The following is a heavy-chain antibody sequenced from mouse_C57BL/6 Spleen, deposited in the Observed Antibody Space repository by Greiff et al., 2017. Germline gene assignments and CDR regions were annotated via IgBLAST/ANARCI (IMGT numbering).Heavy chain of an antibody. CDR3: ARRGYDSSYEGH. Sequence: QVQLQQSGAELARPGASVKLSCKASGYTFTSYGISWVKQRTGQGLEWIGEIYPRSGNTYYNEKFKGKATLTADKSSSTAYMELRSLTSEDSAVYFCARRGYDSSYEGHWGQGTTLTVSS. V-gene: IGHV1-81*01. J-gene: IGHJ2*01. CDR2: IYPRSGNT. CDR1: GYTFTSYG. D-gene: IGHD1-1*01.